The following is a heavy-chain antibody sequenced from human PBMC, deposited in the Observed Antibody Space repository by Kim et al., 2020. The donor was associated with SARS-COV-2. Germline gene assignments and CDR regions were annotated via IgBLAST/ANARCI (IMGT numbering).Heavy chain of an antibody. CDR3: AKAPRRAAAGTRLYYYYGMDV. CDR2: ISGSGGST. J-gene: IGHJ6*02. Sequence: GGSLRLSCAASGFTFSSYAMSWVRQAPGKGLEWVSAISGSGGSTYYADSVKGRFTISRDNSKNTLYLQMNSLRAEDTAVYYCAKAPRRAAAGTRLYYYYGMDVWGQGTTVTVSS. D-gene: IGHD6-13*01. CDR1: GFTFSSYA. V-gene: IGHV3-23*01.